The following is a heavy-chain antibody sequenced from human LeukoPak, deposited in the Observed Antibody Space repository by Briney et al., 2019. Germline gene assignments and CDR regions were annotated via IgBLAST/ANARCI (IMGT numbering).Heavy chain of an antibody. D-gene: IGHD6-13*01. V-gene: IGHV3-7*01. CDR3: ARDFQITAAGANFDY. J-gene: IGHJ4*02. CDR2: IKQDGSEK. CDR1: GFTFSSYW. Sequence: GGSLRLSYAASGFTFSSYWMSWVRQAPGKGLEWVANIKQDGSEKYYVDSVKGRFTISRDNAKNSLYLQMNSLRAEDTAVYYCARDFQITAAGANFDYWGQGTLVTVSS.